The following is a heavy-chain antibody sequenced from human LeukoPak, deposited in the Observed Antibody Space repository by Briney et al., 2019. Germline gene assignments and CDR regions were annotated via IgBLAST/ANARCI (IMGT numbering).Heavy chain of an antibody. J-gene: IGHJ4*02. CDR3: ARGEYDYVWGSYRYPAFDY. V-gene: IGHV4-39*01. Sequence: SETLSLTCTVSGGSISSSSYYWGWIRQPPGKGLEWIGSIYYSGSTYYNPSLKSRVTISVDTSKNQFSLKLSSVTAADTAVYYCARGEYDYVWGSYRYPAFDYWGQGTLVTVSS. D-gene: IGHD3-16*02. CDR1: GGSISSSSYY. CDR2: IYYSGST.